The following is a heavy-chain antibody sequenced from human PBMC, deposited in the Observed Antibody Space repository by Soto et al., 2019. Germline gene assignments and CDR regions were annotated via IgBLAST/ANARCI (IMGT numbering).Heavy chain of an antibody. CDR2: INAGNGNT. D-gene: IGHD2-15*01. CDR1: GYTFTNYA. CDR3: SRGPGGPDGPGDY. J-gene: IGHJ4*02. Sequence: QVQLVQSGAEVKKPGASVKVSCKASGYTFTNYAMHWVRQAPGQRLEWMGWINAGNGNTKYSQKFQGRVTITRDTSASTAYMDLRRLRSEDTAVYYWSRGPGGPDGPGDYWGQGTLVTVSS. V-gene: IGHV1-3*01.